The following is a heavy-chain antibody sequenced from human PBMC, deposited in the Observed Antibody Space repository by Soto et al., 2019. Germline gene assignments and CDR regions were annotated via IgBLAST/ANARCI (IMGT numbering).Heavy chain of an antibody. Sequence: QVQLQESGPGLVKPSETLSLTCTVSGGSISSYYWTWIRQPPGKGLEWIGYIYYSGSTNYTPSLKSRVTISVDTSKNQFSLKLSSVTAADTAVYYCARDSKRGYSGYDKLDYWGQGTLVTVSS. CDR1: GGSISSYY. CDR3: ARDSKRGYSGYDKLDY. J-gene: IGHJ4*02. D-gene: IGHD5-12*01. V-gene: IGHV4-59*01. CDR2: IYYSGST.